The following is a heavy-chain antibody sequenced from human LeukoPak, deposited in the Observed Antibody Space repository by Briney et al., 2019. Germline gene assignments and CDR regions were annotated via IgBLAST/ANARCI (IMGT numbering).Heavy chain of an antibody. Sequence: PGGSLTLSCEASGFSVGTKYMNWVRQAPGKGLEWLSILYSGADTYYADSVKGRFTISRDSSKNTLFLHMNGLRTDDTAIYYCARVGDRYHWYFDLWGRGTRVSVSS. J-gene: IGHJ2*01. V-gene: IGHV3-53*01. CDR2: LYSGADT. CDR1: GFSVGTKY. D-gene: IGHD3-16*02. CDR3: ARVGDRYHWYFDL.